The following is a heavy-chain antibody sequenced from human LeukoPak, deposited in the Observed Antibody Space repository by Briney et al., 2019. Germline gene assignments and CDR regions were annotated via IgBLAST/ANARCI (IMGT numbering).Heavy chain of an antibody. D-gene: IGHD2-15*01. CDR1: VFTFSNSV. CDR3: ARERNPLYCSGGSCYRIGFDY. Sequence: GSLSLSPAASVFTFSNSVMNWVRQAAGKELEGVSHISRTGSTIYYADSLKGRFTISRDNAKNSLYLQMNSLRGEDTAVYYCARERNPLYCSGGSCYRIGFDYWGQGTLVTVSS. J-gene: IGHJ4*02. CDR2: ISRTGSTI. V-gene: IGHV3-48*03.